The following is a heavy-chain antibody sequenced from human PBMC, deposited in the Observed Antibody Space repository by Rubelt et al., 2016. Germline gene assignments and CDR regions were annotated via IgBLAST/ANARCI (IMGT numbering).Heavy chain of an antibody. V-gene: IGHV4-31*03. D-gene: IGHD2-2*02. CDR3: ARGIPNNWFDP. CDR1: GGSISSSSYY. CDR2: IYYSGST. Sequence: QLQLQESGPGLVKPSETLSLTCTVSGGSISSSSYYWGWIRQPPGKGLEWIGYIYYSGSTYYNPPLKSRVTISVDTSKNQFSLKLGSVTAADTAVYYCARGIPNNWFDPWGQGTLVTVSS. J-gene: IGHJ5*02.